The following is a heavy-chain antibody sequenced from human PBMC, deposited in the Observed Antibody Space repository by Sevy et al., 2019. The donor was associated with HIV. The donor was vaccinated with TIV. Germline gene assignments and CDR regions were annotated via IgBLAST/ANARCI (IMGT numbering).Heavy chain of an antibody. J-gene: IGHJ3*02. CDR1: GFNFSSYG. Sequence: GGSLRLSCAASGFNFSSYGMHWVRQAPGKGLEWVAIISYAGSSKYYADSVKGRFTISRDNSKNTPYLQINSLRTEDRAVYYCAKESGSYYDFWSGTDPFDMWGQGTLVTVSS. V-gene: IGHV3-30*18. D-gene: IGHD3-3*01. CDR3: AKESGSYYDFWSGTDPFDM. CDR2: ISYAGSSK.